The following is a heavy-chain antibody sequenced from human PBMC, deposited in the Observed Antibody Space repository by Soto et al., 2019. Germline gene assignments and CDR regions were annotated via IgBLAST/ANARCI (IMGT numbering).Heavy chain of an antibody. Sequence: QVQLVQSGAEVKKPGSSVKVSCKASGGTFSSYAISWVRQAPGQGLEWMGGIIPIFGTANYAQKFQGRVTITADESTSTAYMELSSLRSEDTAVYYCARSYYYDRSGYFIVGGDDAFDIWGQGTMVTVSS. V-gene: IGHV1-69*01. CDR1: GGTFSSYA. CDR2: IIPIFGTA. CDR3: ARSYYYDRSGYFIVGGDDAFDI. J-gene: IGHJ3*02. D-gene: IGHD3-22*01.